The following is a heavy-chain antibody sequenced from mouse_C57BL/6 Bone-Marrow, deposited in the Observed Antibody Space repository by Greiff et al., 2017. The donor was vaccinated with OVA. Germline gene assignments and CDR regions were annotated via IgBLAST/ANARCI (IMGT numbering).Heavy chain of an antibody. CDR3: VRQGGYGSSYEV. D-gene: IGHD1-1*01. Sequence: EVQLVESGGGLVQPKGSLKLSCAASGFSFNTYAMNWVRQAPGKGLEWVARIRSKSNNYATYYADSVKDRFTISRDDSESMLYLQRNNMKTEDTAMYYCVRQGGYGSSYEVWSQGTTLTVSA. CDR1: GFSFNTYA. J-gene: IGHJ2*01. CDR2: IRSKSNNYAT. V-gene: IGHV10-1*01.